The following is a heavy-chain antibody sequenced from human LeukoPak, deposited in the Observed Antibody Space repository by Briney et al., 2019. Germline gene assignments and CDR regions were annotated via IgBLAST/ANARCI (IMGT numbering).Heavy chain of an antibody. CDR3: VATSLEAAIQADFDY. CDR2: IVVGSGNT. V-gene: IGHV1-58*02. D-gene: IGHD5-18*01. Sequence: SVKVSCKTSGFTFTRSTMQWVRQARGQRLEWIGWIVVGSGNTKYAQKFQERVSITRDMSTATAYMELSSLRSEDTAVYYCVATSLEAAIQADFDYWGQGTLVTVSS. J-gene: IGHJ4*02. CDR1: GFTFTRST.